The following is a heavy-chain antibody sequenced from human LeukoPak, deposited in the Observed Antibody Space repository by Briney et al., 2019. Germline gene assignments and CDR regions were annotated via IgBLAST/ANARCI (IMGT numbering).Heavy chain of an antibody. Sequence: GRSLRLSCAASGFTLSSYGMHWVRQAPGKGLEWVAFIWYDGSTEYYADSVKGRFTTSRDNSKNTLYLQMNSLRAEDTAIYYCAKDPCSGGSCYSYYYYYYMDVWGKGTTVTVSS. J-gene: IGHJ6*03. CDR3: AKDPCSGGSCYSYYYYYYMDV. V-gene: IGHV3-33*06. D-gene: IGHD2-15*01. CDR1: GFTLSSYG. CDR2: IWYDGSTE.